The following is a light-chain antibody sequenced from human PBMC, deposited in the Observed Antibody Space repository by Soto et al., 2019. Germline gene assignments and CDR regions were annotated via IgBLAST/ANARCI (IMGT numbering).Light chain of an antibody. V-gene: IGKV2-30*01. CDR1: QSLLFFNGITY. CDR2: EVS. J-gene: IGKJ4*01. CDR3: MQGTHWPLT. Sequence: EVVLTPSPLSLPVTIGQPATVSCRSSQSLLFFNGITYLTWFHQRPGQPPRRLISEVSTRDSGVPDRFSGSGSGTDFTLKISRVEAEDGGLFYCMQGTHWPLTFGGGTRVEIK.